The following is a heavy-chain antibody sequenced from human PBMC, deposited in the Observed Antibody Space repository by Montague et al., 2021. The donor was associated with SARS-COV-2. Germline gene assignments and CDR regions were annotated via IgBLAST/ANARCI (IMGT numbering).Heavy chain of an antibody. V-gene: IGHV4-39*01. CDR2: IFYSGRT. Sequence: QPPMAVLGWKKKIFYSGRTDYNPSLKSRVTISVDTSKNQFSLKLSSVTAADTAVYYCASMVRAQVYYFDYWGQGTLV. J-gene: IGHJ4*02. D-gene: IGHD3-10*01. CDR3: ASMVRAQVYYFDY.